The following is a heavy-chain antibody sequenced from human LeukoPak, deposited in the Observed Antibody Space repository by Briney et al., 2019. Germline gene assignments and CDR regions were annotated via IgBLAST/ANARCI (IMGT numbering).Heavy chain of an antibody. J-gene: IGHJ4*02. Sequence: HPGGSLRLSCAASGFTFSSYAMSWVRQAPGKGLEWVSAISGRGGSTYYADSVKGRFTISRDNSKNTLYLQMNSLRAEDTAVHYCAKGYSSSWYGWFDYWGQGTLVTVSS. CDR3: AKGYSSSWYGWFDY. V-gene: IGHV3-23*01. CDR2: ISGRGGST. CDR1: GFTFSSYA. D-gene: IGHD6-13*01.